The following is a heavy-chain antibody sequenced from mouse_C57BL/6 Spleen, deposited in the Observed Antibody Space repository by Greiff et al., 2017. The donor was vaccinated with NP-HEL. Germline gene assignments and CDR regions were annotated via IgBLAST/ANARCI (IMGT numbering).Heavy chain of an antibody. J-gene: IGHJ2*01. CDR1: GYTFTSYW. CDR2: IDPSDSYT. CDR3: VYYPATGYFDY. D-gene: IGHD1-1*01. Sequence: VQLQQPGAELVRPGTSVKLSCKASGYTFTSYWMHWVKQRPGQGLEWIGVIDPSDSYTNYNQKFKGKATLTVDTSSSTAYMQLSSLTSEDSAVYYCVYYPATGYFDYWGQGTTLTVSS. V-gene: IGHV1-59*01.